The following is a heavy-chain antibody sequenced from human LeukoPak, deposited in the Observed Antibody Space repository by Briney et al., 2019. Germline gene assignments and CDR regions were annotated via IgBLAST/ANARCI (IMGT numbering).Heavy chain of an antibody. Sequence: PGGSLRLSCAASGFTFSSYSMNWVRQAPGKGLEWVSSISSSSSYIYYADSVKGRFTISRDNAKNSLYLQMNSLRAEDTAVYYCARDSSSSGWYEGNWFDPWGQGTLVTVSS. CDR1: GFTFSSYS. CDR3: ARDSSSSGWYEGNWFDP. CDR2: ISSSSSYI. D-gene: IGHD6-19*01. V-gene: IGHV3-21*01. J-gene: IGHJ5*02.